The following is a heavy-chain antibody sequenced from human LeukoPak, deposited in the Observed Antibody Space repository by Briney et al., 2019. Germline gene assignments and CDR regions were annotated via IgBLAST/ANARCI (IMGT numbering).Heavy chain of an antibody. CDR2: INSDGSST. CDR3: ARDRRYPTTPFDY. V-gene: IGHV3-74*01. CDR1: GFTFSSYW. D-gene: IGHD4-17*01. J-gene: IGHJ4*02. Sequence: GGSLRLSCAASGFTFSSYWMHWVRQAPGKGPVWVSRINSDGSSTSYADSVKGRFTISRDNAKNTLYLQMNSLRAEDTAVYYCARDRRYPTTPFDYWGQGTLVTVSS.